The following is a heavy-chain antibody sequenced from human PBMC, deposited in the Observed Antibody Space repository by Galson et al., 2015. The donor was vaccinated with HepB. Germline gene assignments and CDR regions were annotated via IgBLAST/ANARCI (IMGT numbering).Heavy chain of an antibody. Sequence: LRLSCAASEFTFSSYTMNWVRQAPGKGLEWVSAISGRGNIVTYADSVEGRITVSRDNARNSLYLQLNSLRAEDTAVYFCAREIIAEAFDYWGQGTLVTVSS. J-gene: IGHJ4*02. V-gene: IGHV3-21*01. CDR2: ISGRGNIV. CDR1: EFTFSSYT. CDR3: AREIIAEAFDY.